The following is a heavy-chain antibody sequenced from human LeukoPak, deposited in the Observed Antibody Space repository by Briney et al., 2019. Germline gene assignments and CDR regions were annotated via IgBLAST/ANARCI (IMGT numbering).Heavy chain of an antibody. CDR2: ISAYNGNT. Sequence: ASVKVSCKASGYAFTSYGISWVRQAPGQGLEWMGWISAYNGNTNYAQKLQGRVTMTTDPSTNTAYMELRSLRSDDTAVYYCARDRRGWLVPGRSHIGWAEFQHWGQGTLVTVSS. CDR1: GYAFTSYG. V-gene: IGHV1-18*01. J-gene: IGHJ1*01. D-gene: IGHD6-19*01. CDR3: ARDRRGWLVPGRSHIGWAEFQH.